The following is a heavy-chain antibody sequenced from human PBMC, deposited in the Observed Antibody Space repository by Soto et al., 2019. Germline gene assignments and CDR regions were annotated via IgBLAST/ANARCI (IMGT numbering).Heavy chain of an antibody. CDR2: IKEDGSEK. J-gene: IGHJ4*02. CDR1: GFTFSKYW. Sequence: EVQLVESGGGSVQPGGSLRLSCVGSGFTFSKYWMSWVRQAPGEGLEWVANIKEDGSEKSYVDSVRGRFTNSRDNARSYLYLQMNRLRAEDTAVYFCTRDEHRPGDSWGKGTLVSVSS. V-gene: IGHV3-7*01. CDR3: TRDEHRPGDS. D-gene: IGHD3-10*01.